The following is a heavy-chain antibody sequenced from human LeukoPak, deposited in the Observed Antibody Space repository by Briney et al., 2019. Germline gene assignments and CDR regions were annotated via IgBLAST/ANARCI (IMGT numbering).Heavy chain of an antibody. D-gene: IGHD3-22*01. V-gene: IGHV5-51*01. Sequence: GESLKISCKGSGYSFTSYWIGWVRPLPGKGLEWMGIIYPGVSDTRYSPSFQGQVTISADKSISTAYLQWSSLKASDTAMYYCARQGGYYDSSGYYSDYWGQGTLVTVSS. CDR2: IYPGVSDT. CDR3: ARQGGYYDSSGYYSDY. CDR1: GYSFTSYW. J-gene: IGHJ4*02.